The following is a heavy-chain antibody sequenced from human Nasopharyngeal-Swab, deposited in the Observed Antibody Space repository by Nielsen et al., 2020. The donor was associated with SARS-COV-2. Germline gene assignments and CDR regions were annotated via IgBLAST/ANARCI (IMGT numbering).Heavy chain of an antibody. CDR2: FDPVDGET. CDR1: GYTLTELS. J-gene: IGHJ5*02. V-gene: IGHV1-24*01. D-gene: IGHD2-2*01. CDR3: ATSAPYCSSTSCSYWFDP. Sequence: ASVKVSCKVSGYTLTELSMHWVRQAPGKGLEWMGGFDPVDGETIYAQKFQGRVTMTEDTSTDTAYMELSSLRSEDTAVYYCATSAPYCSSTSCSYWFDPWGQGTLVTVPS.